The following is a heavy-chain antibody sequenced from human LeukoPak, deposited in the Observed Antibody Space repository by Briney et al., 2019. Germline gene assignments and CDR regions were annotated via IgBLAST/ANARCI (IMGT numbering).Heavy chain of an antibody. CDR3: ARGSGRGGYSYAFDI. D-gene: IGHD5-24*01. CDR1: GYTFTNYG. V-gene: IGHV1-18*01. J-gene: IGHJ3*02. Sequence: ASVKVSCKASGYTFTNYGVNWVRQAPGQGLEYMGWISGYDGNTNYAQKVQGRVTMTADISTSTAYMELRSLRSDDTAVYYCARGSGRGGYSYAFDIWGQGTMVTVSS. CDR2: ISGYDGNT.